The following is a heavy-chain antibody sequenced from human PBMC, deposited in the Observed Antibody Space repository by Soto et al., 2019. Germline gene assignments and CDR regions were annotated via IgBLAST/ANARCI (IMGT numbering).Heavy chain of an antibody. CDR1: GYTFSSFG. Sequence: ASVKVSCKTTGYTFSSFGVSWVRQAPGHGLEWVGWISSYNDDKKYAQKFQGRVTITKDTSTNTAYMELRSLTSDDTGVYYCARDLLRETWQTNYLDLWGQGPTVTV. V-gene: IGHV1-18*01. J-gene: IGHJ4*02. CDR3: ARDLLRETWQTNYLDL. CDR2: ISSYNDDK. D-gene: IGHD2-15*01.